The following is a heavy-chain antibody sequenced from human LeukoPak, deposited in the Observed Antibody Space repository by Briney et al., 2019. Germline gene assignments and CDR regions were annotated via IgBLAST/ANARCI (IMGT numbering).Heavy chain of an antibody. CDR2: INSDGSST. CDR1: GFTFSSYW. V-gene: IGHV3-74*01. D-gene: IGHD3-3*01. Sequence: GVLRLSCAASGFTFSSYWMHWVRQAPGKGLVWVSRINSDGSSTSYADSVKGRFTISRDNAKNTLYLQMNSLRAEDTAVYYCAREVNYYDFWSGYYRSGYFDYWGQGTLVTVSS. J-gene: IGHJ4*02. CDR3: AREVNYYDFWSGYYRSGYFDY.